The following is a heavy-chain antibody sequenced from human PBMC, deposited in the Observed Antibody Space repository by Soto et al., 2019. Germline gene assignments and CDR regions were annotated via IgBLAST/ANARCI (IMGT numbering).Heavy chain of an antibody. CDR2: VSTNGAT. Sequence: PSETLSLTCTVSDDFISSYYWNWIRQPAGKGLEWIGRVSTNGATNYNPSLESRVTMSVDTSKNQFSLKLTSVTAADTAVYFCARADYEILTGSYAMDVWGQGTTVTAP. V-gene: IGHV4-4*07. J-gene: IGHJ6*02. D-gene: IGHD3-9*01. CDR3: ARADYEILTGSYAMDV. CDR1: DDFISSYY.